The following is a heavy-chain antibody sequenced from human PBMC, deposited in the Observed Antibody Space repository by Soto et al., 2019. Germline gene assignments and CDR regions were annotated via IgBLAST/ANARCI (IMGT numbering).Heavy chain of an antibody. J-gene: IGHJ4*02. Sequence: QVQLVESGGGLVKPGGTLRLSCAASGFTLSDYYMSWIRQAPGKGVEWISYISSSGRTIYYADSAKGRFPSSRDNAKNSLDLQLSSSRAEDTAVYYCARKRENFDSWGEGVLVTVSS. CDR1: GFTLSDYY. CDR2: ISSSGRTI. CDR3: ARKRENFDS. V-gene: IGHV3-11*01.